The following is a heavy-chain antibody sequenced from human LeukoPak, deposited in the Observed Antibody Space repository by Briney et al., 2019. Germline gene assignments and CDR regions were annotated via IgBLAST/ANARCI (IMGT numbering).Heavy chain of an antibody. D-gene: IGHD6-13*01. J-gene: IGHJ4*02. CDR1: GFTFDDYA. Sequence: GGSLRLSCAASGFTFDDYAMHWVRQAPGKGLEWVSIISWDGGSNYYADSVKGRFTISRDNSKNSLYLQMNSLRAEDAAVYYCARDIEAAGICFDYWGQGILVTVSS. CDR2: ISWDGGSN. CDR3: ARDIEAAGICFDY. V-gene: IGHV3-43D*03.